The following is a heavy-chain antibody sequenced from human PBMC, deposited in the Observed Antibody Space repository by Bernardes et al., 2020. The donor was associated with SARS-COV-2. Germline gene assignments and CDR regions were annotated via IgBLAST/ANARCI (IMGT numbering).Heavy chain of an antibody. CDR2: IYSGGST. CDR1: GFSVSQNY. CDR3: TRDHAPLQYAYYALDV. D-gene: IGHD4-4*01. J-gene: IGHJ6*02. Sequence: GGSLRLSCVVSGFSVSQNYMSWVRQAPGKGLEWVSLIYSGGSTYYADSVKGRFTISRDISKNTLYLHLTSLRAEDTAIYYCTRDHAPLQYAYYALDVWGQGTTVTVSS. V-gene: IGHV3-53*01.